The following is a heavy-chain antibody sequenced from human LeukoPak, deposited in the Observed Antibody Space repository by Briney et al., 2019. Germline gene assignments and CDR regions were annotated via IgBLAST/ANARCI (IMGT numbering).Heavy chain of an antibody. CDR2: ITGSGGST. V-gene: IGHV3-23*01. D-gene: IGHD3-22*01. CDR1: GFTFSSYA. J-gene: IGHJ4*02. CDR3: TRSGYRHPYHFDS. Sequence: TGGSLRLSCAAAGFTFSSYAMSWVRQAPGKGLEWVSTITGSGGSTYYADSVKGRFTISRDNSKNTLYLQMNSLRAEDTAIYYCTRSGYRHPYHFDSWGQGTLVTVSS.